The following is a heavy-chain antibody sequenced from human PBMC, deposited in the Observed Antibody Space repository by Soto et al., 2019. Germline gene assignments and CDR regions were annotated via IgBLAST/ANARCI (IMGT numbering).Heavy chain of an antibody. CDR1: GFTFSIYA. CDR2: ISGSGCST. Sequence: GSLRLSCAPSGFTFSIYAMSLVRQAPGKGLEWVSAISGSGCSTYYADSVRGRFTISRYNSKNTLYLQMNSLSAEDTAVYYCAKDRDCTNGVCFPQHWGQGTLVTVSS. V-gene: IGHV3-23*01. CDR3: AKDRDCTNGVCFPQH. D-gene: IGHD2-8*01. J-gene: IGHJ1*01.